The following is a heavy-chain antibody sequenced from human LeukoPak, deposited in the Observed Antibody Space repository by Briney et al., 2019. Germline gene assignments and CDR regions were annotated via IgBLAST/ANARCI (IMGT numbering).Heavy chain of an antibody. CDR3: ARDLYGIAGQY. V-gene: IGHV3-30-3*01. CDR2: ISYDGSNK. J-gene: IGHJ4*02. CDR1: GFTFSSYA. D-gene: IGHD6-13*01. Sequence: GGSLRLSCAASGFTFSSYAMHWVRQAPGKGLEWVAVISYDGSNKYYADSVKGRFTISRDNSKNTLYLQMNSLRAEDTAVCYCARDLYGIAGQYWGQGTLVTVSS.